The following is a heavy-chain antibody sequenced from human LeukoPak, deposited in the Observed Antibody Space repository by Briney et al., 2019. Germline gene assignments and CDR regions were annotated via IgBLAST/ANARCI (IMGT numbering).Heavy chain of an antibody. CDR3: AKGEAAAGYYFDY. V-gene: IGHV3-30*02. CDR1: GFTFSSYG. J-gene: IGHJ4*02. D-gene: IGHD6-13*01. Sequence: GGSLRLSCAASGFTFSSYGMHWVRQAPGKGLEWVAFIRYDGSNKYYADSVKGRFTISRDNSKNTLYLQMNSLRAEDTAVYYCAKGEAAAGYYFDYWGQGTLVTVSS. CDR2: IRYDGSNK.